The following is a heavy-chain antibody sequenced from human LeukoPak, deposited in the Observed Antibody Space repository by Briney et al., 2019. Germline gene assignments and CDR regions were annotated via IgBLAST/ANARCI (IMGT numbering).Heavy chain of an antibody. CDR1: GGSISSGGYY. CDR3: ARGRDSRGYQFMGFDS. J-gene: IGHJ4*02. CDR2: IYHSGST. Sequence: SSETLSLTCTVSGGSISSGGYYWSWIRQPPGKGLEWIGYIYHSGSTYYNPSLKSRVTISVDRSKNQFSLRLSSVTAADTAVYYCARGRDSRGYQFMGFDSWGQGTLVTVSS. V-gene: IGHV4-30-2*01. D-gene: IGHD3-22*01.